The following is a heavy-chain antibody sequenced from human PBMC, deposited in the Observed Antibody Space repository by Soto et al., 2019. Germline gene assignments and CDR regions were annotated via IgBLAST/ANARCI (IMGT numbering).Heavy chain of an antibody. CDR3: ARQGITMIVVVVTDNWFDP. D-gene: IGHD3-22*01. CDR2: IYYSGST. J-gene: IGHJ5*02. CDR1: GGSISNNNYY. V-gene: IGHV4-39*01. Sequence: ETLSLTCSVSGGSISNNNYYWGWIRQPPGKALEWIGSIYYSGSTYYNPSLKSRVTISVDTSRNQFSLKLNSVTAADTAVYYCARQGITMIVVVVTDNWFDPWGQGTLVTVS.